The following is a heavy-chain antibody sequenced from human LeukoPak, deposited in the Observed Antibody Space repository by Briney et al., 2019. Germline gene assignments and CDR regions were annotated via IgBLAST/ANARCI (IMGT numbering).Heavy chain of an antibody. CDR1: GFTFSSYW. CDR2: INSDGSII. Sequence: GGSLRLSCAASGFTFSSYWMHWVRQAPGKGLVWVSRINSDGSIINYGDSVKGRFTISGDNAKNTLYLQLNSLRAEDTAVYYCASGATAGTYYFDYWGQGTLVTVSS. J-gene: IGHJ4*02. D-gene: IGHD6-13*01. CDR3: ASGATAGTYYFDY. V-gene: IGHV3-74*01.